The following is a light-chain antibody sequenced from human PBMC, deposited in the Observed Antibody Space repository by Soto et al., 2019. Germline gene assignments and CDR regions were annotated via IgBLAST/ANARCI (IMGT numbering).Light chain of an antibody. CDR2: DAS. J-gene: IGKJ4*01. CDR1: QSVSTNY. Sequence: EIVLTQSPGTLSLSPGERATLSCRASQSVSTNYLDWYQQKPGQAPRLLIYDASSRATGVPDKFRGSGSGTDFTLIISRLEPEDFAVYYCQQYASSLNFGGGNKIEIK. CDR3: QQYASSLN. V-gene: IGKV3-20*01.